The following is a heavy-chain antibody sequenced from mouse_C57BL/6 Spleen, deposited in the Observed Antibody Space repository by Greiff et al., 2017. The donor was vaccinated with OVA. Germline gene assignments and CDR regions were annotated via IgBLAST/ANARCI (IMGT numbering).Heavy chain of an antibody. CDR3: TRSYYGPWYFDV. CDR1: GFTFSDAW. V-gene: IGHV6-6*01. J-gene: IGHJ1*03. D-gene: IGHD1-1*01. CDR2: IRNKANHHAT. Sequence: DVKLVESGGGLVQPGGSMKLSCAASGFTFSDAWMDWVRQSPEKGLEWVAEIRNKANHHATYYAESVKGRFTISRDDSKSIVYLQMNSLRAEDTGIYYCTRSYYGPWYFDVWGTGTTVTVSS.